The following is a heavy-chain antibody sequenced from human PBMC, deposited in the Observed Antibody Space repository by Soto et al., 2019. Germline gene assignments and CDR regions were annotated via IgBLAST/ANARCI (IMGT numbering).Heavy chain of an antibody. J-gene: IGHJ6*03. CDR1: GGSISSYY. CDR3: ARRGVTMVRGVIINHRYYYYYMDV. D-gene: IGHD3-10*01. Sequence: SETLSLTCTVSGGSISSYYWGWIRQPPGKGLEWTGYIYYSGSTNYNPSLKSRVTISVDTSKNQFSLKLSSVTAADTAVYYCARRGVTMVRGVIINHRYYYYYMDVWGKGTTVTVSS. CDR2: IYYSGST. V-gene: IGHV4-59*08.